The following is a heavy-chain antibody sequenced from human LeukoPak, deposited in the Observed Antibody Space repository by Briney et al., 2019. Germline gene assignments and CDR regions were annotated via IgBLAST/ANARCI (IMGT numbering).Heavy chain of an antibody. J-gene: IGHJ3*02. CDR2: INHSGST. V-gene: IGHV4-34*01. D-gene: IGHD3-10*01. CDR3: ARDRRNWYGSGTGDAFDI. Sequence: SETLSLTCAVYGGSFSGYYWSWIRQPPGKGLEWIGEINHSGSTNYNPSLKSRVTISVDTSKNQFSLKLSSVTAADTAVYYCARDRRNWYGSGTGDAFDIWGQGTMVTVSS. CDR1: GGSFSGYY.